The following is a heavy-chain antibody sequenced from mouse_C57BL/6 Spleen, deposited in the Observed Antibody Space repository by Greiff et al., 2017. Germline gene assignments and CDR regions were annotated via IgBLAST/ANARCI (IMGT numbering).Heavy chain of an antibody. CDR1: GFNIKDYY. CDR3: TTLIYYGNCGYAMGY. V-gene: IGHV14-1*01. CDR2: IDPEDGDT. J-gene: IGHJ4*01. D-gene: IGHD2-1*01. Sequence: EVQLQQSGAELVRPGASVTLSCTASGFNIKDYYMHWVKQRPEQGLEWIGRIDPEDGDTEYAPKFQGKATMTADTSSNTAYLQLSSLTSEDTAVYYCTTLIYYGNCGYAMGYWGQRTSVTVSS.